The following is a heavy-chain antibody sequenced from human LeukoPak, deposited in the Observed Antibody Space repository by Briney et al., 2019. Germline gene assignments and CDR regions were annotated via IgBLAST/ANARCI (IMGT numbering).Heavy chain of an antibody. V-gene: IGHV1-46*01. CDR2: INPSDGRT. D-gene: IGHD6-25*01. J-gene: IGHJ4*02. CDR3: VRGAKCSGADCDSTKEYVYYFDY. CDR1: GYTFTNYY. Sequence: ASVKVSCKASGYTFTNYYMHWVRQAPGQGLEWMGIINPSDGRTSYGQKFQGRVTITRITSISTAYMEMSSLRSDDTAVYYCVRGAKCSGADCDSTKEYVYYFDYWGQGTLVTVSS.